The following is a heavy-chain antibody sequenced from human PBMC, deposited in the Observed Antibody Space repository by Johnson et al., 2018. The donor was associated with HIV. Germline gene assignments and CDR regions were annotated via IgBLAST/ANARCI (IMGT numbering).Heavy chain of an antibody. V-gene: IGHV3-30*04. CDR2: ISYDGRNK. CDR1: GFTFSSYA. Sequence: VQLVESGGGVVQPGRSLRLSCAASGFTFSSYAMHWVRQAPGMGLEWVADISYDGRNKYYADSVKGRFTISRDNSKSTLYLQMNSLRAEDTAVYYCARYNGVDSSSSGQTDIWGQGTMVTVSS. J-gene: IGHJ3*02. D-gene: IGHD2-8*01. CDR3: ARYNGVDSSSSGQTDI.